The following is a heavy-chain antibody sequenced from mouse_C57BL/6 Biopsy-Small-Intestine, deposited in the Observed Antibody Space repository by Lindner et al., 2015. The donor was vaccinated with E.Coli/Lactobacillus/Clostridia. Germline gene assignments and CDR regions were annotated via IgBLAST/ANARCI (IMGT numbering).Heavy chain of an antibody. Sequence: SVKVSCKASGYTFTNFDITWVRQATGQGLEWMGWMNPNSGNTGYAQRFQGSVTFTRNTSISTAYMELSTLRFEDTAVYYCAADWATYYFDYWGQGTLVTVSS. V-gene: IGHV1-84*02. J-gene: IGHJ2*01. D-gene: IGHD4-1*01. CDR1: GYTFTNFD. CDR3: AADWATYYFDY. CDR2: MNPNSGNT.